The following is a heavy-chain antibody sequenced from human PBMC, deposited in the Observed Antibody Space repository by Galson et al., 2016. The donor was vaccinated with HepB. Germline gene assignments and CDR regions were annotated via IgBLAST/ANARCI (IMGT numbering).Heavy chain of an antibody. Sequence: PALVKPTQTLTLTCTFSGFSLTTRGTCVSWIRQPPGKALEWLALIDWDDNKYNSTSLKSRLTISKDTSKNQVVLRMTNMDPVDTGTYFCARSTAVASFDYWGQGTLVTVSS. D-gene: IGHD6-19*01. J-gene: IGHJ4*02. CDR2: IDWDDNK. CDR3: ARSTAVASFDY. CDR1: GFSLTTRGTC. V-gene: IGHV2-70*13.